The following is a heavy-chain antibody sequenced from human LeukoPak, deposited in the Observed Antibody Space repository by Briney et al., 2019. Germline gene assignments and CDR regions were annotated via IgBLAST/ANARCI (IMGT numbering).Heavy chain of an antibody. J-gene: IGHJ6*02. V-gene: IGHV3-23*01. CDR2: IGRVGYT. CDR3: VKDRPCDGCMPMDA. CDR1: GFTFGDYS. Sequence: GSLRLSCAASGFTFGDYSMSWDRQVPGKGLEWLSGIGRVGYTYYADSVKGRFTISRDNSKNTVYLQMKSLRAEDTAIYYCVKDRPCDGCMPMDAWGQGTTVTVSS. D-gene: IGHD5-24*01.